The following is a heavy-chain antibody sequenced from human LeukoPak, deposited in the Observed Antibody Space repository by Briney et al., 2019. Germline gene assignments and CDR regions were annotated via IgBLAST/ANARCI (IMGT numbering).Heavy chain of an antibody. D-gene: IGHD6-13*01. V-gene: IGHV3-30*03. CDR3: ARTAAGTFTLADY. Sequence: PGGSLRLSCAASGFTFSSYGMHWVRQAPGKGLEWVAVISYDGSNKYYADSVKGRFTISRDNSKNTLYLQMNSLRAEDTAVYYCARTAAGTFTLADYWGQGTLVTVSS. J-gene: IGHJ4*02. CDR2: ISYDGSNK. CDR1: GFTFSSYG.